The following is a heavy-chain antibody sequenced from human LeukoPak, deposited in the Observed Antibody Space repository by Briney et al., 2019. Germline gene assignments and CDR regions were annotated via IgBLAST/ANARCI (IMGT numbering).Heavy chain of an antibody. Sequence: ASETLSLTCTVSGVSISGYYWSWIRQPPGRGLEWIGYIYYSGSANYNPSLKGRVTMSVHTSNNQFSLKVSSVTAADTAVYFCARGSCSSTSCYYFDYWGQGTLVTVSS. CDR2: IYYSGSA. CDR3: ARGSCSSTSCYYFDY. J-gene: IGHJ4*02. CDR1: GVSISGYY. D-gene: IGHD2-2*01. V-gene: IGHV4-59*01.